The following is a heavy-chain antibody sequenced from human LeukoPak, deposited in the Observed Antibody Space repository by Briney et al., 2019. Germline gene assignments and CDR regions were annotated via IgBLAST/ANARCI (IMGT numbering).Heavy chain of an antibody. CDR3: ASIPGDLGIAARPYAFDI. CDR2: MNPNSGNT. CDR1: GYTFTSYD. V-gene: IGHV1-8*01. Sequence: ASVKVSCKASGYTFTSYDINWVRQATGQGLEWMGWMNPNSGNTGYAQKFQGRVTITADKSTSTAYMELSSLRSEDTAVYYCASIPGDLGIAARPYAFDIWGQGTMVTVSS. D-gene: IGHD6-6*01. J-gene: IGHJ3*02.